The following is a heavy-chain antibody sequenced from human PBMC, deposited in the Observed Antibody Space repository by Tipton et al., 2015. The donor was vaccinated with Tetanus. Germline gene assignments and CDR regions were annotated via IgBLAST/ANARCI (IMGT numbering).Heavy chain of an antibody. Sequence: LRLSCTVSGGSISGSYWNWIRQPSGKGLERIGYVYYNGNTHYNPALKSRVTISVDTSKNQFSLKLSSVTAADTAIYYCAREVPAAGHFDSWGQGTLVTVSS. D-gene: IGHD2-2*01. V-gene: IGHV4-59*01. J-gene: IGHJ4*02. CDR1: GGSISGSY. CDR2: VYYNGNT. CDR3: AREVPAAGHFDS.